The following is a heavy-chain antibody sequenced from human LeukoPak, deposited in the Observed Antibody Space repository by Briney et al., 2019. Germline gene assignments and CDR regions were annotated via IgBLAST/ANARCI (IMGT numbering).Heavy chain of an antibody. J-gene: IGHJ5*02. CDR3: AKDAISANGQWDWLEP. Sequence: GGSLRLSCAASGFRFGDYAMTWVRQGPGRGLQWVSSIGGRPDDTHYADSVKGRFTISRDNSKTTLYPQMSSLRAEDTAIYYCAKDAISANGQWDWLEPGGQGTLVIVSS. CDR1: GFRFGDYA. V-gene: IGHV3-23*01. CDR2: IGGRPDDT. D-gene: IGHD1-1*01.